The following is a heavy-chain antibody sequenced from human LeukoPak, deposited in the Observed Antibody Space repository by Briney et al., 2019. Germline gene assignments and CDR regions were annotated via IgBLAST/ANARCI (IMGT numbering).Heavy chain of an antibody. CDR1: GGSISSYY. CDR3: ARRSYGDVPPDP. D-gene: IGHD4-17*01. Sequence: SETLSLTCTVSGGSISSYYWSWIRQPPGKGLEWIGYIYYTGSTNYNPSLKSRVTISVDTSKNQFSLKLSSVTAADTAVYYCARRSYGDVPPDPWGQGTLVTVSS. CDR2: IYYTGST. V-gene: IGHV4-59*08. J-gene: IGHJ5*02.